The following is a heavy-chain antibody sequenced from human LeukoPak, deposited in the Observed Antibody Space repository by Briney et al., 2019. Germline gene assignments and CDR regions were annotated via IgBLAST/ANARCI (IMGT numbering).Heavy chain of an antibody. CDR3: AKEVAAAGFDY. V-gene: IGHV3-9*01. Sequence: QPGRSLRLSCAASGFTFDDYAMHWVRQAPGKGLEWVSGISWNSGSIGYADSVKGRFTISRDNAKNSLYPQMNSLRAEDTALYYCAKEVAAAGFDYWGQGTLVTVSS. D-gene: IGHD6-13*01. J-gene: IGHJ4*02. CDR2: ISWNSGSI. CDR1: GFTFDDYA.